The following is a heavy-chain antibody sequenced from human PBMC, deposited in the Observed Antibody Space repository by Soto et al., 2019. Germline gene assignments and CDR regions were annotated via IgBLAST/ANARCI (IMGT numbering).Heavy chain of an antibody. V-gene: IGHV1-3*01. Sequence: GASVKVSCKASGYTFTSYAMHWVRQAPGQRLEWMGWINAGNGNTKYSQKFQGRVTITRDTSASTAYMELSSLRSEDTAVYYCARDNCSGGSCYYWFDPWGQGTLVTVS. J-gene: IGHJ5*02. CDR1: GYTFTSYA. CDR2: INAGNGNT. CDR3: ARDNCSGGSCYYWFDP. D-gene: IGHD2-15*01.